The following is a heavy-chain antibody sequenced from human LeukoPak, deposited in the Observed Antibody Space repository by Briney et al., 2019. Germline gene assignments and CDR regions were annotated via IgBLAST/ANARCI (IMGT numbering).Heavy chain of an antibody. D-gene: IGHD2-8*01. J-gene: IGHJ4*02. CDR3: ARVAYCTNGVCSAFDY. CDR2: INPNSGGT. V-gene: IGHV1-2*02. Sequence: GASVKVSCKASGYTFTGYYMHWVRQAPGQGLEWMGWINPNSGGTNYAQKFQGRVTMTRDTSISTAYMELSRLRSDDTAVYYCARVAYCTNGVCSAFDYWGQGTLVTVSS. CDR1: GYTFTGYY.